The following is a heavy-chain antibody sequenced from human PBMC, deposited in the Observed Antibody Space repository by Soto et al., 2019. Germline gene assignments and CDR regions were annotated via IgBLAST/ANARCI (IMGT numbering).Heavy chain of an antibody. Sequence: PSETLSLTCTVSGGSISSYYWSWIRQPPGKGLEWIGYIYYSGSTNYNPSLKSRVTISVDTSKNQFSLKLSSVTAADTAVYYCARDVIGVRSWFDPWGQGTLVTVSS. J-gene: IGHJ5*02. D-gene: IGHD3-10*01. CDR2: IYYSGST. CDR3: ARDVIGVRSWFDP. V-gene: IGHV4-59*12. CDR1: GGSISSYY.